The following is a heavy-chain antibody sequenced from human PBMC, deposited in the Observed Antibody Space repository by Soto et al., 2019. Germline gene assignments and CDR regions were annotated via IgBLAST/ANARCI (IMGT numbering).Heavy chain of an antibody. D-gene: IGHD3-22*01. J-gene: IGHJ4*02. V-gene: IGHV4-59*01. Sequence: PSESLSLTCTVSGGSISSYYWSWIRQPPGKGLEWIGYIYYSGSTNYNPSLKSRVTISVDTSKNQFSLKLSSVTAADTAVYYCARGLPYYYDSSGYYYPFDYWGPGPMMTFYS. CDR1: GGSISSYY. CDR3: ARGLPYYYDSSGYYYPFDY. CDR2: IYYSGST.